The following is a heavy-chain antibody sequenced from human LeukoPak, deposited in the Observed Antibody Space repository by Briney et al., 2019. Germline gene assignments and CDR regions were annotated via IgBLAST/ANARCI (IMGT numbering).Heavy chain of an antibody. J-gene: IGHJ3*02. CDR3: ARGTDSGTSTRGGAFDI. Sequence: GGSLRLSCAASAFTFSSYEMNWVRQAPGKGPEWVSYIGSSGSVIYYADSVKGRFTISRDNAKNSLYLQMNSLRVEETAIYYCARGTDSGTSTRGGAFDIWGQGTMVTVSS. V-gene: IGHV3-48*03. CDR1: AFTFSSYE. CDR2: IGSSGSVI. D-gene: IGHD1-26*01.